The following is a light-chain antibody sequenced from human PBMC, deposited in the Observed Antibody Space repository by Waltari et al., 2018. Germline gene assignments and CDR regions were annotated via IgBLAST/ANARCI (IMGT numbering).Light chain of an antibody. Sequence: QLVLTQSPSASASLGASVKLTCTLDSGHSSNIIAWHQQKPAKGPRFLMKVNSDGSHTKGDGIPDRFSGSSSGPERYLTISSVQSEDEADYYCQTGGHGTWVFGGGTKLTVL. CDR2: VNSDGSH. CDR1: SGHSSNI. J-gene: IGLJ3*02. V-gene: IGLV4-69*01. CDR3: QTGGHGTWV.